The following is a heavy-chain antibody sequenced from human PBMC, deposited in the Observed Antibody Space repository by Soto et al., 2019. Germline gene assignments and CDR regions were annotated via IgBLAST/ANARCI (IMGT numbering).Heavy chain of an antibody. V-gene: IGHV3-23*01. CDR1: GFTFSKYA. J-gene: IGHJ4*02. CDR2: ISYNGGGT. Sequence: PGGSLRLSCAASGFTFSKYAMTWARQAPGEGLEWVSAISYNGGGTYYVDSVKGRFTISRDNSKNTLYLQMNSLRAEDTAVYYCAKGLRFLEWSQYYFDYWGQGTLVTVSS. CDR3: AKGLRFLEWSQYYFDY. D-gene: IGHD3-3*01.